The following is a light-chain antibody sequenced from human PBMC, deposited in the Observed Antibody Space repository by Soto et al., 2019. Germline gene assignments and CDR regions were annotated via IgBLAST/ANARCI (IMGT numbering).Light chain of an antibody. Sequence: EVVMTQSPATLSVSPGEGATLSCRASQSVSSNLAWYQHKPGQAPRLLIYGASTRATGIPARFSGSGSETEFTLSISSLRSEDFAVYYCQQYNNWPLTFGQGTTVEIK. CDR1: QSVSSN. CDR2: GAS. J-gene: IGKJ1*01. V-gene: IGKV3-15*01. CDR3: QQYNNWPLT.